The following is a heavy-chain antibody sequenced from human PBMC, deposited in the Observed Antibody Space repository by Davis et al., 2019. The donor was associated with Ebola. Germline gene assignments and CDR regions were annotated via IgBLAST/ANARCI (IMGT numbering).Heavy chain of an antibody. CDR3: AGDLYYDFWSGYPGVFDY. V-gene: IGHV3-74*01. CDR1: GFTFSSYW. J-gene: IGHJ4*02. Sequence: GESLKISCAASGFTFSSYWMHWVRQAPGKGLVWVSRINSDGSSTSYADSVKGRFTISRDNAKNTLYLQMNSLRAEDTAVYYCAGDLYYDFWSGYPGVFDYWGQGTLVTVSS. D-gene: IGHD3-3*01. CDR2: INSDGSST.